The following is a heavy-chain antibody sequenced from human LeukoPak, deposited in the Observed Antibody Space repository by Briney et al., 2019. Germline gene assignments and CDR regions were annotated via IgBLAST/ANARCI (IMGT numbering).Heavy chain of an antibody. CDR3: ARDLSGSGSLSDY. CDR2: INIDGSST. V-gene: IGHV3-74*01. Sequence: PGGSLRLSYAASGFTFSNYWMHWVRQDPGKGLVWVSRINIDGSSTSYADSMKGRFTISRDNAKNTLYLQMNSLRAEDTAIYYCARDLSGSGSLSDYWGQGTLVTVSS. CDR1: GFTFSNYW. D-gene: IGHD3-10*01. J-gene: IGHJ4*02.